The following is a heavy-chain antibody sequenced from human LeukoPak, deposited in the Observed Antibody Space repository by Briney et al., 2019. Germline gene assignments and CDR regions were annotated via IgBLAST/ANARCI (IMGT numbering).Heavy chain of an antibody. D-gene: IGHD6-19*01. CDR1: GYTFSSYG. Sequence: ASVKVSCKASGYTFSSYGIIWVRQAPGQGLEWMGWISAYNGNTNYAQKLQARVTMTTDTSTSTAYMELRSLRSDDTAVYYCARDPAIAVAGKGYFLHWGQGTLVTVSS. CDR3: ARDPAIAVAGKGYFLH. V-gene: IGHV1-18*01. J-gene: IGHJ1*01. CDR2: ISAYNGNT.